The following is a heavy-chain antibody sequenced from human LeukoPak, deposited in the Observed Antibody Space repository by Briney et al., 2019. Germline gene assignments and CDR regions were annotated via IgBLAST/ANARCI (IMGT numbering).Heavy chain of an antibody. CDR3: AGRGGYADFSVDY. V-gene: IGHV4-39*01. CDR1: GGSISSSSYY. D-gene: IGHD3-16*01. J-gene: IGHJ4*02. CDR2: IYYSGST. Sequence: PSETLSLTCTVSGGSISSSSYYWGWIRQPPGKGLEWIGSIYYSGSTYYNPSLKSRVTISVDTSKNQFSLKLSSVTAADTAVYYCAGRGGYADFSVDYWGQGTLVTVSS.